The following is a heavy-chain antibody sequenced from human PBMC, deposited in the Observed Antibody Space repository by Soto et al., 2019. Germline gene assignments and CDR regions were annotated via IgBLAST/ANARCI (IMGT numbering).Heavy chain of an antibody. CDR1: GYTLTELS. CDR2: IIPILGIA. Sequence: SVKVSCKVSGYTLTELSMHWVRQAPGQGLEWMGRIIPILGIANYAQKFQGRVTITADKSTSTAYMELSSLRSEDTAVYYCARDRSEYSGYDSYYFDYWGQGTLVTVSS. CDR3: ARDRSEYSGYDSYYFDY. J-gene: IGHJ4*02. V-gene: IGHV1-69*04. D-gene: IGHD5-12*01.